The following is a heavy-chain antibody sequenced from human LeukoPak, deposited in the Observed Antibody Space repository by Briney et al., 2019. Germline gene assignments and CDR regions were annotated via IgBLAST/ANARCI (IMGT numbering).Heavy chain of an antibody. CDR1: GGSISSSSYY. CDR3: ARAIASLMYSSSWSFDY. Sequence: KTSETLSLTCTVSGGSISSSSYYWSWIRQPAGKGLEWIGRIYSSGSTNYIPSLKSRVTMSVDTSKNQFSLKMSSVTAADTAVYYCARAIASLMYSSSWSFDYWGQGTLLTVSS. J-gene: IGHJ4*02. CDR2: IYSSGST. D-gene: IGHD6-13*01. V-gene: IGHV4-61*02.